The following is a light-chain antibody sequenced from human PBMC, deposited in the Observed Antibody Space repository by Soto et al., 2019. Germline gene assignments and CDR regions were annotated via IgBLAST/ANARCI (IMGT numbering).Light chain of an antibody. Sequence: TPSACTLSFSPGERATLSFSACRGFSSSYLAGYQQRPGKAPRLLIYDAYSRATGIRARFSGSRSGTEFTLTISSLQPDDYATYYCQQYNSYSPLTFGGGTKV. CDR2: DAY. V-gene: IGKV3D-7*01. CDR1: RGFSSSY. CDR3: QQYNSYSPLT. J-gene: IGKJ4*01.